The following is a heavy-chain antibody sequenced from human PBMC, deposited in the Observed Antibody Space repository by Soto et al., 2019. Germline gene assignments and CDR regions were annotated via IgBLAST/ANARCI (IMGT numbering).Heavy chain of an antibody. CDR3: ARDISEGFY. CDR1: GFTFSSYT. D-gene: IGHD3-3*02. V-gene: IGHV3-21*01. Sequence: EVQLVESGGGPVRPGGALRLSCAASGFTFSSYTMNWVRQAPGTGLEWVSSISSTSNYIYYADSVKGRFTISSDNAKNSLYLQMNSLRAEDTAVYYCARDISEGFYWGQGTLVTVSS. J-gene: IGHJ4*02. CDR2: ISSTSNYI.